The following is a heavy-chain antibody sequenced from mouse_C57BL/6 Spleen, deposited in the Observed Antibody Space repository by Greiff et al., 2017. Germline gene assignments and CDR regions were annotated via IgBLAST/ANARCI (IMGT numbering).Heavy chain of an antibody. J-gene: IGHJ4*01. D-gene: IGHD4-1*01. CDR3: ARNWDDAMDY. CDR1: GFTFSDYG. CDR2: ISSGSSSI. Sequence: EVKLVESGGGLVKPGGSLKLSCAASGFTFSDYGMHWVRQAPEKGLEWVAYISSGSSSIYYADTVKGRLTISRDNAKNTLFLQMTSLRSEDTAMYYCARNWDDAMDYWGQGTSVTVSS. V-gene: IGHV5-17*01.